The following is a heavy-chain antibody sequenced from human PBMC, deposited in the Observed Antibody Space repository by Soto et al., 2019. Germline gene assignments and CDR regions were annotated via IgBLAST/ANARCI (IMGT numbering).Heavy chain of an antibody. Sequence: PSETLCLTCTVSGGSISSSSYYWGWIRQPPGKGLEWIGSIYYSGSTYYNPSLKSRVTISVDTSKNQFSLKLSSVTAADTAVYYCARKFLGGLREFDYWGQGTLVTVSS. D-gene: IGHD5-12*01. J-gene: IGHJ4*02. CDR1: GGSISSSSYY. V-gene: IGHV4-39*01. CDR2: IYYSGST. CDR3: ARKFLGGLREFDY.